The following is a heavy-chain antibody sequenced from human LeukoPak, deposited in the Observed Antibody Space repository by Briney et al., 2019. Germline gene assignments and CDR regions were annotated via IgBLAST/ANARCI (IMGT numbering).Heavy chain of an antibody. V-gene: IGHV4-34*01. D-gene: IGHD6-13*01. CDR3: AREIEGIAAAADY. CDR1: GGSFSGYY. Sequence: SETLSLTCAVYGGSFSGYYRSRIRQPSGKGLEWIGEINHSGSTNYNPSLKSRVTISVDTSKNQFSLKLSSVTAADTAVYYCAREIEGIAAAADYWGQGTLVTVSS. CDR2: INHSGST. J-gene: IGHJ4*02.